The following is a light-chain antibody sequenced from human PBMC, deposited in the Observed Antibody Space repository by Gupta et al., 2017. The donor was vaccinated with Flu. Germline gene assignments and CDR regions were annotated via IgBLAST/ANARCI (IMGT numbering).Light chain of an antibody. CDR1: QSIGTW. Sequence: MTQSPSTLSASVGDRVTITCRASQSIGTWLAWYQQKPGKAPNLLIYKASTLERGVPSRFSGSGSGTEFTLTISGLQPDDFATYYCQHLGSFGQGTKVEI. CDR3: QHLGS. V-gene: IGKV1-5*03. J-gene: IGKJ1*01. CDR2: KAS.